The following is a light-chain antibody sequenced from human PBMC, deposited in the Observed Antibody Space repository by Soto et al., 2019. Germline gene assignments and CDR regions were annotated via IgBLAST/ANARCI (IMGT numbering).Light chain of an antibody. J-gene: IGKJ2*01. CDR1: QSVSR. CDR2: GAS. Sequence: EIVLTQSPGTLSLSPGERATLSCRASQSVSRLAWYQQKPGQAPRLLIYGASSRVTGIPVRFSGSGSGTDFTLTISRLEPEDFAVYYCQQYGSSPRFTFGQGTKLEIK. CDR3: QQYGSSPRFT. V-gene: IGKV3-20*01.